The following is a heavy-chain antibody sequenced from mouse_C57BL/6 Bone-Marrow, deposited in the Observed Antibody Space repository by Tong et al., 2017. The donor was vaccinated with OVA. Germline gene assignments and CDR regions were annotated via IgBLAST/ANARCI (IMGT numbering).Heavy chain of an antibody. CDR3: ARTPPPMVTTLDY. CDR2: INPYNGAT. CDR1: GYSFTGYY. J-gene: IGHJ2*01. V-gene: IGHV1-31*01. D-gene: IGHD2-1*01. Sequence: EVQLQESGPELVKPWASVKISCKASGYSFTGYYMHWVKQSHVKSLEWIGRINPYNGATSYNQNFKDKASLTVDKSSRRAYMKLHSLTSEESASYYCARTPPPMVTTLDYWGQGPTLTVSS.